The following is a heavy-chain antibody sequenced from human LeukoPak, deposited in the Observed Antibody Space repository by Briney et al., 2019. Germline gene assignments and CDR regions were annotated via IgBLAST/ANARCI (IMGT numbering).Heavy chain of an antibody. CDR1: GFTFSSYG. CDR3: AKLANRVGANKGWGAFDI. D-gene: IGHD1-26*01. CDR2: IRYDGSNK. Sequence: GGSLRLSCAASGFTFSSYGMHWVGQAPGKGLEWVAFIRYDGSNKYYADSVKGRFTISRDNSKNTLYLQMNSLRAEDTAVYYCAKLANRVGANKGWGAFDIWGQGTMVTVSS. J-gene: IGHJ3*02. V-gene: IGHV3-30*02.